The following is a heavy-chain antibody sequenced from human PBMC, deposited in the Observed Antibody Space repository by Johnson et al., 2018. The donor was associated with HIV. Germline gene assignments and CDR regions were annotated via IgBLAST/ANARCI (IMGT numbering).Heavy chain of an antibody. CDR1: GFTFDDYG. CDR2: INWNGGRI. Sequence: VQLVESGGGLIQPGGSLRLSCAASGFTFDDYGMSWVRQAPGKGLEWVSGINWNGGRIGYADSVKGRFTISRDNVKNSLYLQMNSLRAEDTAVFYCAREMAWEDAFDIWGQGTMVTVSS. CDR3: AREMAWEDAFDI. J-gene: IGHJ3*02. V-gene: IGHV3-20*04. D-gene: IGHD5-24*01.